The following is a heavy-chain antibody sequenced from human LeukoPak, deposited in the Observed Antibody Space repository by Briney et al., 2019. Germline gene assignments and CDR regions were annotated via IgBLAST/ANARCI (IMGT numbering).Heavy chain of an antibody. V-gene: IGHV4-59*01. J-gene: IGHJ4*02. Sequence: SETLSLTCTVSGDSISSYNWSWIRQPPGKGLEWIGYNYYSGSANYNPSLKSRVTISGDTSKNQFSLKLSSVTAADTAVYYCARAGRRGTYDYYFDYWGQGTLVTVSS. CDR3: ARAGRRGTYDYYFDY. CDR2: NYYSGSA. D-gene: IGHD5-12*01. CDR1: GDSISSYN.